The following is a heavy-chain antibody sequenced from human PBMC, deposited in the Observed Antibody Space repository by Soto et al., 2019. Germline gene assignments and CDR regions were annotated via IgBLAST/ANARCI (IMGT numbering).Heavy chain of an antibody. CDR3: ASGYRGSFDL. J-gene: IGHJ3*01. Sequence: EVQLVESGGGLVRPGGSLRLSCAASGFTFSYYWMHWVRQAPGKGLVWVSRIHSDGSSTTYADFVKGRFIISRDNARNTVDLQMNSVRVEDTSVYYCASGYRGSFDLWGQGTVVTVSS. V-gene: IGHV3-74*01. CDR2: IHSDGSST. CDR1: GFTFSYYW. D-gene: IGHD1-1*01.